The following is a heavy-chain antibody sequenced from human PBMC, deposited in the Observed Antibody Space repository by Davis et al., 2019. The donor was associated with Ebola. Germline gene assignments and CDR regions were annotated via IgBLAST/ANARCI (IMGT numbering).Heavy chain of an antibody. CDR3: ARDTIVVVPAAILFSYYGMDV. CDR1: AFPFSSYW. V-gene: IGHV3-21*04. Sequence: GESLKISCAASAFPFSSYWMHWVRQAPGKGLEWVSSISSSSSYIYYADSVKGRFTISRDNAKNSLYLQMNSLRAEDTAVYYCARDTIVVVPAAILFSYYGMDVWGQGTTVTVSS. CDR2: ISSSSSYI. D-gene: IGHD2-2*02. J-gene: IGHJ6*02.